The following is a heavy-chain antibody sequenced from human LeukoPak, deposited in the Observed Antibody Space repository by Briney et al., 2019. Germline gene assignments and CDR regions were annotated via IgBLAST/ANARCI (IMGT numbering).Heavy chain of an antibody. CDR3: AKVQLYGDYETGDY. D-gene: IGHD4-17*01. CDR2: ISRDSSHI. CDR1: GLTFSSYR. Sequence: GGSLRLSCAASGLTFSSYRFDWVRQAPGKGLEWVSTISRDSSHIYYADSVKGRFTLSRDNAKNSLHLQMNSLRAEDTAVYYCAKVQLYGDYETGDYWGQGTLVTVSS. J-gene: IGHJ4*02. V-gene: IGHV3-21*04.